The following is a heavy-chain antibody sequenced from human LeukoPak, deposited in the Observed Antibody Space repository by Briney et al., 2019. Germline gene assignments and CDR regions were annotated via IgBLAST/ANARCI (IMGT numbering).Heavy chain of an antibody. CDR3: ARDAPEVITGN. J-gene: IGHJ4*02. Sequence: ASVKVSCKASGYTFTSYYMHWVRQAPGQGLEWMGIINPSGGSTSYAQKFQGRVTITADKSTSTAYMELSSLRSEDTAVYYCARDAPEVITGNWGQGTLVTVSS. D-gene: IGHD2-21*01. CDR2: INPSGGST. CDR1: GYTFTSYY. V-gene: IGHV1-46*01.